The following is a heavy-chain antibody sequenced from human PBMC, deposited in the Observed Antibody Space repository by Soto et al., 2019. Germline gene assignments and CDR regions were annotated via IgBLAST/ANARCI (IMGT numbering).Heavy chain of an antibody. V-gene: IGHV3-23*01. CDR1: GFTFSSYA. J-gene: IGHJ4*02. D-gene: IGHD3-10*01. Sequence: GGSLRLSCAASGFTFSSYAMSWVRQAPGKGLEWVSAISGSGGSTYYADSVKGRFTISRDNSKNTLYLQMNSLRAEDTAVYYCGKGGGLWFGELFRFAYWGQGTLVTVSS. CDR2: ISGSGGST. CDR3: GKGGGLWFGELFRFAY.